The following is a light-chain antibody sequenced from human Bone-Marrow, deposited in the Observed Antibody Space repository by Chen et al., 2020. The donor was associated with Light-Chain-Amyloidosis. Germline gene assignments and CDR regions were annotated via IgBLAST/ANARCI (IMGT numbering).Light chain of an antibody. CDR1: DLPTKY. Sequence: SYELTPPPSVSVSPGQTARITCSGDDLPTKYAFWYQQKTGQAPVLVIHRDTERPSGISERFSGCSAGTTATVTISGGQAEDEAADHCHSADSSGTYDVIFGGGTKLTVL. V-gene: IGLV3-25*03. CDR3: HSADSSGTYDVI. J-gene: IGLJ2*01. CDR2: RDT.